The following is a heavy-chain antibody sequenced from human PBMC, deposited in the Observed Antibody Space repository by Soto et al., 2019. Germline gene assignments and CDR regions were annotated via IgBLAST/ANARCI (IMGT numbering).Heavy chain of an antibody. V-gene: IGHV1-3*01. Sequence: GASVKVSCKASGYTFTSYAMHWVRQAPGQRLEWMGWINAGNGNTKYSQKFQGRVTITRDTSASTAYMELTRLRSDDTAVYYCTRDYYGSGSYLNYWGQGTPVTVSS. D-gene: IGHD3-10*01. CDR3: TRDYYGSGSYLNY. J-gene: IGHJ4*02. CDR1: GYTFTSYA. CDR2: INAGNGNT.